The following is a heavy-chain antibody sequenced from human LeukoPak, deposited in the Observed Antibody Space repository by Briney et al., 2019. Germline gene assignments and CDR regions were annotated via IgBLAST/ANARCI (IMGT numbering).Heavy chain of an antibody. CDR2: IYYSGIT. J-gene: IGHJ4*02. CDR3: ASGPESSTSDYYFDY. CDR1: GGSISSSSYY. V-gene: IGHV4-39*07. D-gene: IGHD2-2*01. Sequence: SETLSLICTVSGGSISSSSYYWGRIRQPPGKGLEWIGSIYYSGITYYNPSLKSRVTMSVDTSRNQFSLKLTSVTAADTAVYYCASGPESSTSDYYFDYWGQGTLVTVSS.